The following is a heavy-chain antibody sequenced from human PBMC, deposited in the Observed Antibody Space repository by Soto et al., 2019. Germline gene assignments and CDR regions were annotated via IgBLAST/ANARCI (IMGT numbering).Heavy chain of an antibody. CDR2: ISYDGSNK. CDR3: ARVGDYGILRYFDL. D-gene: IGHD4-17*01. Sequence: QVQLVESGGGVVQPGRSLRLSCAASGFTFSSYAMHWVRQAPGKGLEWVAVISYDGSNKYYADSVKGRFTISRDNSKNTLYLQMNRLRAEDTAVYYCARVGDYGILRYFDLWGRGTLVTVSS. J-gene: IGHJ2*01. CDR1: GFTFSSYA. V-gene: IGHV3-30-3*01.